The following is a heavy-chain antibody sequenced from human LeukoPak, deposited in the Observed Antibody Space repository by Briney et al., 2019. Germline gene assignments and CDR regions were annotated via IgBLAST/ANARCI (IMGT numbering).Heavy chain of an antibody. CDR2: IYYSGST. J-gene: IGHJ4*02. D-gene: IGHD6-13*01. Sequence: SETLSLTCAVSGYSISSGYYWGWIRQPPGKGLEWIGSIYYSGSTYYNPSLKSRVTISVDTSKNQFSLKLSSVTAADTAVYYCARQGLGQQLVSVHFDYWGQGTLVTVSS. V-gene: IGHV4-38-2*01. CDR1: GYSISSGYY. CDR3: ARQGLGQQLVSVHFDY.